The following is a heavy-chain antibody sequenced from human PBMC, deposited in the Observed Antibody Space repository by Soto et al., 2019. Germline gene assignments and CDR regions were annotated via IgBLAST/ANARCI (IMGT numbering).Heavy chain of an antibody. J-gene: IGHJ5*02. Sequence: GESLKSSCKGSGYSFSNWWIAWVRQMPGKGLEYMGIIYPSDSQTRYSPSFQGQVTISADKSISTAYLQWSSLKASDTAIYYCARHGFYGDYSSNYFDPWGQGTLVTVSS. CDR1: GYSFSNWW. D-gene: IGHD4-17*01. CDR3: ARHGFYGDYSSNYFDP. CDR2: IYPSDSQT. V-gene: IGHV5-51*01.